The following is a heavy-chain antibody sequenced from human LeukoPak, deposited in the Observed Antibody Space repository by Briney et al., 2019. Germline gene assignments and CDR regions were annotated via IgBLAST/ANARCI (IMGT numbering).Heavy chain of an antibody. V-gene: IGHV3-66*01. CDR1: GFTVSSNY. Sequence: GGSLRLSCAASGFTVSSNYMSWVRQAPGKGLEWVSVIYSGGSTYYADSVKGRFTISRDNSRNTLYLQMNSLRAEDTAVYYCARAPGYYYGMDVWGQGTTVTVSS. CDR2: IYSGGST. J-gene: IGHJ6*02. CDR3: ARAPGYYYGMDV.